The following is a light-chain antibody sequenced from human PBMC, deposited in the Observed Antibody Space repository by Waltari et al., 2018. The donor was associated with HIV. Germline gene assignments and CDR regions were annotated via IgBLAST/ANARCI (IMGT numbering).Light chain of an antibody. Sequence: QSALTQPPSASGSPGQSVTISCTGTSSDVGGPKYVSWYQQHPGKAPKLMLYEVNKRPSGVPDRFSGSKSANTASLTVSGLQADDEADYYCNSYAGSNNWVFGGGTKLTVL. CDR3: NSYAGSNNWV. V-gene: IGLV2-8*01. J-gene: IGLJ3*02. CDR2: EVN. CDR1: SSDVGGPKY.